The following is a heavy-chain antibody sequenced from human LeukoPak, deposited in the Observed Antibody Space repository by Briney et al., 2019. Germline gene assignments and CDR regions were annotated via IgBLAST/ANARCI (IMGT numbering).Heavy chain of an antibody. J-gene: IGHJ4*02. CDR2: ISTSSSYI. D-gene: IGHD6-19*01. CDR3: ARVVENTSGWYSHFDY. V-gene: IGHV3-21*01. Sequence: GGSLRLSCAASKFTFSSYSMNWVRQAPGKGLEWVSSISTSSSYIYYADSVKGRFTISRDNAKNSLYLQMNSLRAEDTAVYYCARVVENTSGWYSHFDYWGQGTLVTVSS. CDR1: KFTFSSYS.